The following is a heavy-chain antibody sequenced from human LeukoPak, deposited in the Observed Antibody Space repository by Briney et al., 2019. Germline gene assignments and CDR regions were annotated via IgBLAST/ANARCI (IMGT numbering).Heavy chain of an antibody. J-gene: IGHJ6*02. V-gene: IGHV4-39*01. CDR3: GTLPGATGDYYYYGMDV. D-gene: IGHD7-27*01. CDR2: IHYSGST. CDR1: GASISTTTYY. Sequence: PSETLSLTCSVSGASISTTTYYCGWIRQPPGKGLEWIGSIHYSGSTYYNPSLKSRVTISVDTSKNQFSLKMSSVTSADTAAYHCGTLPGATGDYYYYGMDVWGQGTTVTVS.